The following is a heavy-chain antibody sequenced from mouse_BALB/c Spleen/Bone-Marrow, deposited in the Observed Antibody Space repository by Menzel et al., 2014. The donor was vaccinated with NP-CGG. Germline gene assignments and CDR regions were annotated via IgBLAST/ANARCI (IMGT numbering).Heavy chain of an antibody. V-gene: IGHV1-4*01. D-gene: IGHD1-1*01. CDR3: ARSGRLLRDLNIGH. CDR1: GFTFTRYT. Sequence: QVHIQQCGAELARPGASAKLCFKDSGFTFTRYTMHWVKQRPGQGLEWIGYINPSSGYTNYNQKFKDKATLTADKSSSTAYMQLSSLTSEVSAVYYCARSGRLLRDLNIGHWPQSTPLTVPS. J-gene: IGHJ2*01. CDR2: INPSSGYT.